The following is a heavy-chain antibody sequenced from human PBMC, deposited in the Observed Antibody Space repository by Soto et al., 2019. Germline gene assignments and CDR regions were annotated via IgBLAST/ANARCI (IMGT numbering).Heavy chain of an antibody. V-gene: IGHV3-11*01. CDR3: ARDHPNTMVTGPNYFDY. J-gene: IGHJ4*02. CDR2: ISSSGSTI. Sequence: GGSLRLSCAASGFTFSDYYMSWIRQAPGKGLEWVSYISSSGSTIYYADSVKGRFTISRDNAKNSLYLQMNSLRAEDTAVYCCARDHPNTMVTGPNYFDYWGQGTLVTVSS. CDR1: GFTFSDYY. D-gene: IGHD3-10*01.